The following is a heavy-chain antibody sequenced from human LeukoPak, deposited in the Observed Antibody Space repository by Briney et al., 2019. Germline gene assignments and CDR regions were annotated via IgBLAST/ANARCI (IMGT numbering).Heavy chain of an antibody. V-gene: IGHV3-21*01. J-gene: IGHJ4*02. CDR1: GFTFSAYT. CDR2: ISSSSTYI. CDR3: ARDDPRWGTSGDY. Sequence: GGSLRLSCVASGFTFSAYTMNWVRQAPGKGLEWVSFISSSSTYIYYADSLKGRFTISRDNAKNSLYLQMNSLRDEDTAVYYCARDDPRWGTSGDYWGQGTLVTVSS. D-gene: IGHD7-27*01.